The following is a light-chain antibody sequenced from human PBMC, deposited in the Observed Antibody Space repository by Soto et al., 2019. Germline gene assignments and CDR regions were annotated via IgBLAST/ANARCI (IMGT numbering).Light chain of an antibody. J-gene: IGLJ1*01. Sequence: QSVLTQPASVSGSPGHSITISCTGTRSDVGSYNFVSWFQQHPGKAPKLLIYEVNRRPSGISNRFSGSKSGSTASLTVSGLQAEDEADYYCCSYVDSSTSYVFGSGTKVTVL. CDR3: CSYVDSSTSYV. CDR2: EVN. CDR1: RSDVGSYNF. V-gene: IGLV2-23*02.